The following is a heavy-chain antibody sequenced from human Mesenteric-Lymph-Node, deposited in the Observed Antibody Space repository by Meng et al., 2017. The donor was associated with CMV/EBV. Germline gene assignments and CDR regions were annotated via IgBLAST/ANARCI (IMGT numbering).Heavy chain of an antibody. Sequence: ASGFTFNKAWMTWVRQVTGGGLEWVGHIKSKADGRTTAYAAPVKGRFTVSRDDSKNTLYLQMNSLKTEDTAVYYCTTPYFYGSGSPYWGQGTLVTVSS. J-gene: IGHJ4*02. CDR3: TTPYFYGSGSPY. CDR2: IKSKADGRTT. D-gene: IGHD3-10*01. V-gene: IGHV3-15*01. CDR1: GFTFNKAW.